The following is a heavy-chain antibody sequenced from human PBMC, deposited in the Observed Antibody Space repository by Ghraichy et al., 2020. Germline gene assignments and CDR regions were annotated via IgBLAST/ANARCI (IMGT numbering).Heavy chain of an antibody. V-gene: IGHV4-39*01. CDR1: GGSISSSSYY. Sequence: SETLSLTCTVSGGSISSSSYYWGWIRQPPGKGLELIGSIYYSGTTYYSPSLRSRVTISVDTSKNQFSLKLSSVTAADTAVYYCASQTRNCFDYWGQGTLVTVSS. J-gene: IGHJ4*02. CDR3: ASQTRNCFDY. CDR2: IYYSGTT.